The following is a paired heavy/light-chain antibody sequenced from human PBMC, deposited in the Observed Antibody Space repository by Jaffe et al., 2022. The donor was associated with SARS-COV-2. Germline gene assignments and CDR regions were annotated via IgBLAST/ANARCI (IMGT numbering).Heavy chain of an antibody. J-gene: IGHJ4*02. V-gene: IGHV3-74*03. CDR3: VREVCTAEVCKLFDF. Sequence: EVQLVESGGGLVQPGGSLRVSCEGSGFTFRDYWMHWVRQAPGKGLEWVSSMKTDDLIITHADSVRGRFSVSRDNAKNTFYLQMNSLRAEDTAVYYCVREVCTAEVCKLFDFWGQGVQVTVSS. CDR1: GFTFRDYW. D-gene: IGHD2-21*02. CDR2: MKTDDLII.
Light chain of an antibody. J-gene: IGKJ2*01. CDR1: RGLVHSNGKTY. CDR3: MQGTHFPYI. CDR2: MTS. Sequence: VMTQTPRSSLVTLGQAASISCRSSRGLVHSNGKTYMSWFHQRPGQPPRALIYMTSNRLSGVPDRFNGGGAGTDFTLNISRVEAEDVGIYYCMQGTHFPYIFGQGTKLEI. V-gene: IGKV2-24*01.